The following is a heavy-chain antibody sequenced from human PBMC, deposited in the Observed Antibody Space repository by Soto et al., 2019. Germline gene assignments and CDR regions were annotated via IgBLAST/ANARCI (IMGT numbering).Heavy chain of an antibody. J-gene: IGHJ3*02. CDR3: AKDRTMARGVRAFDI. V-gene: IGHV3-23*01. CDR1: GFAFGNYP. D-gene: IGHD3-10*01. CDR2: ISGTGGIT. Sequence: EVQLLQSGGGLVQPGGSLRLSCAASGFAFGNYPMAWVRQTPGKGLERISTISGTGGITDYEDSVKGRFTVSIDYSKDTVHLQMNSLRAEETAVYYCAKDRTMARGVRAFDIWGQGTMVNISS.